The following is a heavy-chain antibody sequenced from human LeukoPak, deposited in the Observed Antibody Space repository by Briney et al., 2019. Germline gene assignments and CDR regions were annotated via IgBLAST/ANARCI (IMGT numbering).Heavy chain of an antibody. Sequence: ASVRVSCKASGYTFSGYFIHLVRQAPGQGLEWMAWINPNSGDTNYAQKFRGRVTVTRDTSISTAYLELDRLRSDDTAKYYCARARTIPGYFDYWGQGTLVTVSS. J-gene: IGHJ4*02. CDR3: ARARTIPGYFDY. D-gene: IGHD1-1*01. V-gene: IGHV1-2*02. CDR2: INPNSGDT. CDR1: GYTFSGYF.